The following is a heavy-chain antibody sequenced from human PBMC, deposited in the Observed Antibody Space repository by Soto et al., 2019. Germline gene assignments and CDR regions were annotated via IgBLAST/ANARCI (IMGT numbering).Heavy chain of an antibody. CDR1: GGSISSYY. Sequence: SETLSLTCTVSGGSISSYYWSWIRQPPGKGLEWIGYIYYSGSTNYNPSLKSRVTISVDTSKNQFSLKLSSVTAADTAVYYCARGSYTGYDYWGQGTLVTVSS. CDR3: ARGSYTGYDY. V-gene: IGHV4-59*01. CDR2: IYYSGST. D-gene: IGHD5-12*01. J-gene: IGHJ4*02.